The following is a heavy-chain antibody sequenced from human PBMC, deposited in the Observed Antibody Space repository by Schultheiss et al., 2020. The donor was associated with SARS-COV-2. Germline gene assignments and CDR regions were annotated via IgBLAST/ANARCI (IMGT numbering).Heavy chain of an antibody. D-gene: IGHD6-13*01. CDR2: ISSSSSYI. Sequence: GESLKISCAASGFTFSSYSMNWVRQAPGKGLEWVSSISSSSSYIYYADSVKGRFTISRDNSKNTLYLQMNSLRAEDTAVYYCAKDLPIAAAFDYWGQGTLVTVSS. CDR1: GFTFSSYS. J-gene: IGHJ4*02. V-gene: IGHV3-21*01. CDR3: AKDLPIAAAFDY.